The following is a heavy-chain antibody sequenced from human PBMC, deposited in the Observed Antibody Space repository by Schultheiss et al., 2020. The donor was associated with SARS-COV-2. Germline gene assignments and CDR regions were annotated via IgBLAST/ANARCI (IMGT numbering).Heavy chain of an antibody. J-gene: IGHJ5*02. CDR3: ARGSGEMATIEDPNWFDP. V-gene: IGHV3-74*01. D-gene: IGHD5-24*01. CDR1: GFTFSSYW. CDR2: INSDGSST. Sequence: GGSLRLSCAASGFTFSSYWMHWVRQAPGKGLVWVSRINSDGSSTSYADSVKGRFTISRDNAKNTLYLQMNSLRAEDTAVYYCARGSGEMATIEDPNWFDPWGQGTLVTAPQ.